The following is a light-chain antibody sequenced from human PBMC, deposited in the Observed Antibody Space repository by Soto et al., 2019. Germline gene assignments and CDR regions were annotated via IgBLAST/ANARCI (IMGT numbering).Light chain of an antibody. CDR3: SSYAGNNNFVV. Sequence: QSALTQPPSASGSPGQSVTISCTGTSSDVGGYNFVSWYQQHPGKAPKLMIYEVNKRPSGVPDRFSGSKSGNTASLTVSGLQAEDEAEYYCSSYAGNNNFVVFGGGTKLTVL. V-gene: IGLV2-8*01. CDR1: SSDVGGYNF. CDR2: EVN. J-gene: IGLJ2*01.